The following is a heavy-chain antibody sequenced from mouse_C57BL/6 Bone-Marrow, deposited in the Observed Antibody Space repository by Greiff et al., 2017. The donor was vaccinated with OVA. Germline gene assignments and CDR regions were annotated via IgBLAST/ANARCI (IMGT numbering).Heavy chain of an antibody. CDR3: ASMITPLSFDY. V-gene: IGHV1-69*01. CDR2: IDPSDSYT. CDR1: GYTFTSYW. D-gene: IGHD2-4*01. Sequence: VQLQQPGAELVMPGASVKLSCKASGYTFTSYWMHWVKQRPGQGLEWIGEIDPSDSYTNYNQKFKGKSTLTVDKSSSTAYMQLSSLTSEDSAVYYCASMITPLSFDYWGQGTTLTVSS. J-gene: IGHJ2*01.